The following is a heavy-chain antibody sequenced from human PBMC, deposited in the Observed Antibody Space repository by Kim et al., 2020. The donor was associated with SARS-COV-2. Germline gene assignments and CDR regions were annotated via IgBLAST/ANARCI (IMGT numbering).Heavy chain of an antibody. CDR1: GFTFSSYG. CDR2: IWYDGSNK. Sequence: LSLTCAASGFTFSSYGMHWVRHAPGKGLEWVAVIWYDGSNKYYADSVKGRFTISRDNSKNTLYLQMNSLRAEDTAVYYCARDAQTYYDFWSGYYGLDVWGQGTTVTVSS. J-gene: IGHJ6*02. V-gene: IGHV3-33*01. D-gene: IGHD3-3*01. CDR3: ARDAQTYYDFWSGYYGLDV.